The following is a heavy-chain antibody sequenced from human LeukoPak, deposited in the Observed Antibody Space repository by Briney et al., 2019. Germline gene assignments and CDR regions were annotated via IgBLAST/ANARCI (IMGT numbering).Heavy chain of an antibody. CDR1: GFTFSSYA. CDR3: ASSLSQGSYYVTDY. V-gene: IGHV3-30*04. CDR2: ISYDGSNK. D-gene: IGHD3-10*01. Sequence: GGSLRLSCAASGFTFSSYAMHWVRQAPGKGLEWVAVISYDGSNKYYADSVKGRFTISRDNSMNTLYLQMNSLRAEDTAVYYCASSLSQGSYYVTDYWGQGTLVTVSS. J-gene: IGHJ4*02.